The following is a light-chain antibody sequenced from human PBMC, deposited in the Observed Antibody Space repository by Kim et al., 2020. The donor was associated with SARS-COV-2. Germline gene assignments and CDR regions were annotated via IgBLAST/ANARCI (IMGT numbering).Light chain of an antibody. CDR2: GAS. J-gene: IGKJ1*01. Sequence: DIQMTQSPSSLSASVGDRVTITCRASQGINTYLAWYQQKPEKVPKLLIYGASALHSGVPSRFSGSGSGTDFTLTISSLQPEDVATYYWQKYNSAPWTFGQGTKVDIK. CDR3: QKYNSAPWT. V-gene: IGKV1-27*01. CDR1: QGINTY.